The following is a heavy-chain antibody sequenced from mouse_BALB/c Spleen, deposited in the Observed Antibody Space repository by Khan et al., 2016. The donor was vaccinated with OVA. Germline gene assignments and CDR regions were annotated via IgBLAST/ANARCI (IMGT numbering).Heavy chain of an antibody. V-gene: IGHV1S134*01. CDR3: TTAYYRYYFDY. D-gene: IGHD2-14*01. Sequence: EVQLQESGAELGRPGSSVKLSCKTSGNTFTSYGIKWVKQRPGQGLEWIGYIYPGNGYTEYHEKFQGKAILTSDTSSSTAYMQLRSLTSEDSANYFCTTAYYRYYFDYWGQGTTLTVSS. J-gene: IGHJ2*01. CDR1: GNTFTSYG. CDR2: IYPGNGYT.